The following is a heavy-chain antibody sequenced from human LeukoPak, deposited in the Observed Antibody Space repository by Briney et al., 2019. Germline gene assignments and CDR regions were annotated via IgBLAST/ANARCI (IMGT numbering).Heavy chain of an antibody. Sequence: PGGSLRLSCAASGFTFSTYSMNWVRQAPGKGLEWVSTISGSSRYIYYADSVKGRFTISRDNAKNSLYLQMNSLSAEDRAVYYCARRLNYGDYGSDYWGQGTRVTVSS. CDR1: GFTFSTYS. V-gene: IGHV3-21*01. D-gene: IGHD4-17*01. CDR2: ISGSSRYI. CDR3: ARRLNYGDYGSDY. J-gene: IGHJ4*02.